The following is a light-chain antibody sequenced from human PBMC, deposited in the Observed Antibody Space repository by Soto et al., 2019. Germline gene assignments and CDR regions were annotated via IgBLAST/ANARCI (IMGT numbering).Light chain of an antibody. CDR3: QTWGTGIHVV. V-gene: IGLV4-69*01. Sequence: QSVLTQSPSASASLGASVKLTCTLSSGHSSYAIAWHQQQPEKGPRYLMKLNSDGSHCKGDGIPDRFSGSSSGAERYLTISSLQSEDEADYYCQTWGTGIHVVFGGGTEVTVL. CDR2: LNSDGSH. CDR1: SGHSSYA. J-gene: IGLJ2*01.